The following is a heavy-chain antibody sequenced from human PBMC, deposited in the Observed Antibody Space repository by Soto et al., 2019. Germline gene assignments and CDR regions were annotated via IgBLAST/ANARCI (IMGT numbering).Heavy chain of an antibody. CDR3: ARYNSYAIDY. V-gene: IGHV4-59*07. Sequence: TXGTRGRTVTVSGTSISSYYGSWIRQPPGKGLEWIANIHYSGTTNYNPSLASRVTLSVDTSKNQFSLKMTSVTAADRAMYFCARYNSYAIDYWGRGTQVTVSS. CDR1: GTSISSYY. D-gene: IGHD2-8*01. CDR2: IHYSGTT. J-gene: IGHJ4*02.